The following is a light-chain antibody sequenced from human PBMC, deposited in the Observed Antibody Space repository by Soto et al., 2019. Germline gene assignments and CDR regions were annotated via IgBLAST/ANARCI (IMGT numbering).Light chain of an antibody. Sequence: QSVLTQPPSVSGSPGGSVTISCTGTSSDVGSYNRVSWYQQPPGTAPKLMIYEVSNRPSGVPDRFSGSKSGNTASLTISGLQAEDEADYYCSSYTSSSTPLYVFGTGTKVTVL. CDR2: EVS. J-gene: IGLJ1*01. CDR1: SSDVGSYNR. V-gene: IGLV2-18*02. CDR3: SSYTSSSTPLYV.